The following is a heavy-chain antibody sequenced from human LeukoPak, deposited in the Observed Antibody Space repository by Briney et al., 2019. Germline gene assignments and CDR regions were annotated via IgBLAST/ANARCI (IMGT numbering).Heavy chain of an antibody. J-gene: IGHJ3*02. CDR2: IKSKTDGGTT. V-gene: IGHV3-15*01. CDR3: AKVRRKVVDAFDI. Sequence: GGSLRLSCAASGFTFSNAWMSWVRQAPGKGLEWVGRIKSKTDGGTTDYAAPVKGRFTISRDDSKNTLYLQMNSLKTEDTAVYYCAKVRRKVVDAFDIWGQGTMVTVSS. CDR1: GFTFSNAW. D-gene: IGHD2-15*01.